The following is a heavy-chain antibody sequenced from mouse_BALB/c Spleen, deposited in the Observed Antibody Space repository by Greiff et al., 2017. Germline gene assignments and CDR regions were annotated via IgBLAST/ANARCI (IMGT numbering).Heavy chain of an antibody. J-gene: IGHJ4*01. CDR1: GFSLTSYG. Sequence: VKLMESGPGLVQPSQSLSITCTVSGFSLTSYGVHWVRQSPGKGLEWLGVIWSGGSTDYNAAFISRLSISKDNSKSQVFFKMNSLQANDTAIYYCARKGYLLPSMDYWGQGTSVTVSS. D-gene: IGHD2-1*01. CDR2: IWSGGST. CDR3: ARKGYLLPSMDY. V-gene: IGHV2-2*02.